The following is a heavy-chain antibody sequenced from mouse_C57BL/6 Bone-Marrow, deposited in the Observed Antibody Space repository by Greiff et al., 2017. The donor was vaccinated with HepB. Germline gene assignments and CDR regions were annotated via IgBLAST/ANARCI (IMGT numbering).Heavy chain of an antibody. D-gene: IGHD2-9*01. Sequence: QVQLQQPGAELVKPGASVKLSCKASGYTFTSYWMQWVKQRPGQGLEWIGEIDPSDSYTNYNQKFKGKATLTVDTSSSTAYMQLSSLTSEDSAVYSGARPYYVYDRLAYGGKGTLFTVSA. CDR3: ARPYYVYDRLAY. V-gene: IGHV1-50*01. CDR2: IDPSDSYT. J-gene: IGHJ3*01. CDR1: GYTFTSYW.